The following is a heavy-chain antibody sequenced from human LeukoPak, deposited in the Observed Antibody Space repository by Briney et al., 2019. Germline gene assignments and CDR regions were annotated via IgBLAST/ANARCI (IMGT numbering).Heavy chain of an antibody. J-gene: IGHJ4*02. D-gene: IGHD4-17*01. CDR2: ISGSGGSA. V-gene: IGHV3-23*01. CDR3: AKGLRYSDY. CDR1: GFTFSSYA. Sequence: PGGSLRLSCAASGFTFSSYAMSWVRQAPGKGLEWVSAISGSGGSAYYADSVKGRLTISRDNSKNTLYLQMNSLRAEDTALYYCAKGLRYSDYWGQGTLVTISS.